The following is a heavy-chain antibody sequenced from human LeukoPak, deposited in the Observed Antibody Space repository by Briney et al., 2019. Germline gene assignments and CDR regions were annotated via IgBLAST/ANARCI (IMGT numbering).Heavy chain of an antibody. V-gene: IGHV3-23*01. CDR1: GFTFTTYA. D-gene: IGHD5-18*01. CDR2: ISGSGRDT. CDR3: AKFRVHTSSRGVGLDY. J-gene: IGHJ4*02. Sequence: GGSLRLSCAASGFTFTTYAMAWVRQAPGKGLEWVSSISGSGRDTFYADSVKGRFTFSRDNSKNTLSLQMNSLRAEDTAVYYCAKFRVHTSSRGVGLDYWGQGTLVTVSS.